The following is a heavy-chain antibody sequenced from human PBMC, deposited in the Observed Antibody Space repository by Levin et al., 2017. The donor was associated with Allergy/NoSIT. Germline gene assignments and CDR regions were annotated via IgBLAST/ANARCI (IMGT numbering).Heavy chain of an antibody. CDR2: IYYSRTT. J-gene: IGHJ6*02. D-gene: IGHD6-25*01. CDR1: GGSISGYY. Sequence: PSETLSLTCTVSGGSISGYYWSWIRQPPGKGLEWVGYIYYSRTTSYNPSLKSRATISGDMSKNQFSLKMSSVTAADTAVYYCARHRGGNYYGLDVWGQGTTVTVSS. CDR3: ARHRGGNYYGLDV. V-gene: IGHV4-59*08.